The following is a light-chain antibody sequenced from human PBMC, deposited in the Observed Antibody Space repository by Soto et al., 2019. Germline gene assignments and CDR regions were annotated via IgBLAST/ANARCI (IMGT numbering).Light chain of an antibody. Sequence: QAVVTQDPSLTVSPGGTVTLSCASSTGTVTSRHYPFWFQQKPGQVPTTLIYDTSNRHSWTPSQFSGSLVGGKAALTLSGAQPEDEAVYFCLLSYSGVRVFGGGTKLTVL. CDR3: LLSYSGVRV. V-gene: IGLV7-46*01. CDR1: TGTVTSRHY. CDR2: DTS. J-gene: IGLJ2*01.